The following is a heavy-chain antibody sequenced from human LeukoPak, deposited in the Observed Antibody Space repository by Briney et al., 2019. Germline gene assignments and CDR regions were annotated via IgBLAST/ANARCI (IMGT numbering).Heavy chain of an antibody. CDR1: GGSISSSSYY. D-gene: IGHD6-13*01. V-gene: IGHV4-39*07. Sequence: PSETLSLTCTVSGGSISSSSYYWGWIRQPPGKGLEWIGSIYYSGSTYYNPSLKSRVTISVDTSKNQFSLKLSSVTAADTAVYYCAKVDSSSWYPPTAFDYWGQGTLVTVSS. CDR3: AKVDSSSWYPPTAFDY. J-gene: IGHJ4*02. CDR2: IYYSGST.